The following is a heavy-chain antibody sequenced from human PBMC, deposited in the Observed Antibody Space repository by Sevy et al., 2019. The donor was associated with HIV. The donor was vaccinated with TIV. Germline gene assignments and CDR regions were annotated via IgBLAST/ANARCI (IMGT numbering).Heavy chain of an antibody. CDR3: TTDSWSQEDYYDY. CDR1: GFTFTNAW. J-gene: IGHJ4*02. V-gene: IGHV3-15*01. CDR2: FKGKPSGGAI. Sequence: GGSLRLSCAASGFTFTNAWMSWVRQAPGKGLEWVAIFKGKPSGGAIDYAAPVKGRFTIPRDDSKNQLYLQMSSLRTEDTAVYYCTTDSWSQEDYYDYWGQGTLVTVSS. D-gene: IGHD6-13*01.